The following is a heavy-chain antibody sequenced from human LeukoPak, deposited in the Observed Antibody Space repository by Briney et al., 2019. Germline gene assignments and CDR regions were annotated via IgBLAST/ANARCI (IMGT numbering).Heavy chain of an antibody. V-gene: IGHV4-61*02. CDR2: IYTSGST. CDR1: GGSITSGSYY. Sequence: PSQTLSLTCTVSGGSITSGSYYWSWIRQPAGKGLEWIGRIYTSGSTNYNPSLKSRVTMSVDTSKNQFSLKLSSVTAADTAVYYCARDRYYYDSSGYHNWFDPWGQGTLVTVSS. D-gene: IGHD3-22*01. J-gene: IGHJ5*02. CDR3: ARDRYYYDSSGYHNWFDP.